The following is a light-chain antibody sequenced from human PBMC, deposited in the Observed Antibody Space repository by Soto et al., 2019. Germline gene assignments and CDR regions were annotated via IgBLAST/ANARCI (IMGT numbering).Light chain of an antibody. J-gene: IGKJ5*01. CDR2: DAS. CDR3: QQYKACSLT. V-gene: IGKV1-5*01. CDR1: QSISTW. Sequence: DIQVNHAVVALSPPLLHRVTITCRASQSISTWLAWYQQKPGKAPKLLIYDASNLQSGVPSRFSGSGSGTEFSLTISSLQPDDFATYYCQQYKACSLTFGQGTRLEIK.